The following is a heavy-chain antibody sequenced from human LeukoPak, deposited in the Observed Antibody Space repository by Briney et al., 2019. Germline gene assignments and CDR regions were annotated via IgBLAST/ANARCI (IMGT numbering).Heavy chain of an antibody. V-gene: IGHV3-21*01. CDR2: ISSSSSYI. J-gene: IGHJ4*02. CDR3: ARDWRYCSSTSCLHPLDY. D-gene: IGHD2-2*01. Sequence: GGSLRLSCAASGFTFSSYSMNWVRQAPGKGLEWVSSISSSSSYIYYADSVKGRFTISRDNAKNSLYLQMNSLRAEDTAVYYCARDWRYCSSTSCLHPLDYWGQGTLVTVSS. CDR1: GFTFSSYS.